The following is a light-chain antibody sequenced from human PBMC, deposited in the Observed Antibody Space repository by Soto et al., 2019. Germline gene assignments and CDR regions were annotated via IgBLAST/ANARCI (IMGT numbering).Light chain of an antibody. J-gene: IGKJ5*01. V-gene: IGKV3-15*01. Sequence: EVVMTQSPASLSASPGERVTLSCRASQSVNSNFLAWYQQKPGQAPRILMYDASTRATGISARFSGSGSGTEFTLTISSLQSEDFAVYYCQQYHNWPITFGQGTRLEIK. CDR2: DAS. CDR3: QQYHNWPIT. CDR1: QSVNSN.